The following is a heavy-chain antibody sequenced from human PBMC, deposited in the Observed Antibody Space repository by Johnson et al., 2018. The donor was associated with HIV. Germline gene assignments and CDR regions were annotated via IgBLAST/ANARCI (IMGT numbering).Heavy chain of an antibody. Sequence: EVQLVESGGGLIQPGGSLRLSCAASGFTFSSYAMSWVRQAPGKGLEWVSAISGSGGSTYYADSVKGRFTISRDNSKNTLYLQMNSLRAEDTAVYYCTIRVSALVGYYDSSGAFDIWGQGTMVTVSS. CDR1: GFTFSSYA. CDR3: TIRVSALVGYYDSSGAFDI. V-gene: IGHV3-23*04. CDR2: ISGSGGST. J-gene: IGHJ3*02. D-gene: IGHD3-22*01.